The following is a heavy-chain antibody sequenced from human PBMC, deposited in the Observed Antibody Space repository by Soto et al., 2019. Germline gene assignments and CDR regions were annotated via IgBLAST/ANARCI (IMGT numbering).Heavy chain of an antibody. CDR3: AKCSVGTVRTSGWCNWFDP. Sequence: EVRLLDSGGGLAQPGGSRRLSCAASGFTFSSSAMNWVRQAPGKGLEWVSSIRVGGGDTFYADSVRGRFTVSRDISRNTLYLQMNSLRADDTAIYYCAKCSVGTVRTSGWCNWFDPWGQGTLVTVSS. V-gene: IGHV3-23*01. J-gene: IGHJ5*02. CDR1: GFTFSSSA. D-gene: IGHD6-19*01. CDR2: IRVGGGDT.